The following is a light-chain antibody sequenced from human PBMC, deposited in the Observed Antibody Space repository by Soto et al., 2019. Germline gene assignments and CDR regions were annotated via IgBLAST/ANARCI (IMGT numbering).Light chain of an antibody. J-gene: IGKJ4*01. V-gene: IGKV3-11*01. CDR1: QTIGRNY. CDR3: QQHINWPLT. CDR2: EAS. Sequence: EIVLTQSPGTLSLSPGETATLSCRASQTIGRNYLAWYQQKPGQAPRLLIYEASNRATGIPARFSGSGSGADFTLTISSLEPEDFALYYCQQHINWPLTFGGGTKVEIK.